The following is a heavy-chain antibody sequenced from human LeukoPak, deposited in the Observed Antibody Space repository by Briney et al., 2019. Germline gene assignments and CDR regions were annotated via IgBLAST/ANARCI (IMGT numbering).Heavy chain of an antibody. Sequence: ASVKVSCKASGYTFTSYAMHWVRQAPGQRLEWMGWINAGNGNTKYSQKFQGRVTMTTDTSTSTAYMELRSLRSDDTAVYYCARGYSSSWYGPMGYYYYMDVWGKGTTVTVSS. D-gene: IGHD6-13*01. V-gene: IGHV1-3*01. CDR1: GYTFTSYA. CDR2: INAGNGNT. J-gene: IGHJ6*03. CDR3: ARGYSSSWYGPMGYYYYMDV.